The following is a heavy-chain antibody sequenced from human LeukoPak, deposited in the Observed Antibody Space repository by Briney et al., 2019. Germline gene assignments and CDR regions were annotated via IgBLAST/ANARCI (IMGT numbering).Heavy chain of an antibody. Sequence: PGGSLRLSCAAPGFTVSSNYMSWVRQAPGKGLEWVSVIYSGGSTYYADSVKGRFTISRDNSKNTLYLQMNSLRAEDTAVYYCAREFPASYSYDSSGYYFDYWGQGTLVTVSS. D-gene: IGHD3-22*01. V-gene: IGHV3-53*01. CDR3: AREFPASYSYDSSGYYFDY. CDR1: GFTVSSNY. J-gene: IGHJ4*02. CDR2: IYSGGST.